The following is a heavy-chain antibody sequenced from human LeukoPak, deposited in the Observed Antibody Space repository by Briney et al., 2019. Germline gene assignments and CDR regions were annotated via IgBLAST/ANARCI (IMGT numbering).Heavy chain of an antibody. CDR1: GFTFSSYA. CDR3: ARGGSPPGNYALRVYYYYGMDV. CDR2: ISYGGSNK. D-gene: IGHD2-2*01. J-gene: IGHJ6*04. Sequence: GGSLRLSCAASGFTFSSYAMHWVRQAPGKGLEWVAVISYGGSNKYYADSVKGRFTISRDNSKNTLYLQMNSLRAEDTAVYYCARGGSPPGNYALRVYYYYGMDVWGKGTTVTVSS. V-gene: IGHV3-30*04.